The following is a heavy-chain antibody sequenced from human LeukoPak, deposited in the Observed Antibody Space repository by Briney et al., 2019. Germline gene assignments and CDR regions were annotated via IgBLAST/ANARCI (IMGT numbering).Heavy chain of an antibody. CDR1: GYSFTNYW. V-gene: IGHV5-51*01. D-gene: IGHD2-2*01. J-gene: IGHJ4*02. Sequence: GESLKISCKGSGYSFTNYWIGWVRQMPGKGLEWMGIIYPGDSDTKYSPSLQGQVTISADKSIRTAYLQWSSLKASDTAMYYCARSYCDSTACYRRFFDYWGQGTLVTVSS. CDR3: ARSYCDSTACYRRFFDY. CDR2: IYPGDSDT.